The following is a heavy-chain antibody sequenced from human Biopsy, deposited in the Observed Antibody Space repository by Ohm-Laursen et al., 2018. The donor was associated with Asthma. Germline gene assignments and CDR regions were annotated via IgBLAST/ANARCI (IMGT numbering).Heavy chain of an antibody. D-gene: IGHD6-19*01. CDR2: IHYSGST. V-gene: IGHV4-30-4*01. J-gene: IGHJ5*02. CDR3: ARASVAASSNWFDP. Sequence: PSQTLSLTCTVSGASIKTDDHYWSRLRQPPGKGLEWFGFIHYSGSTSYNPSLKGGVTIPVDTSKNQFSLKLSSVTAADTAVYYCARASVAASSNWFDPWGQGTLVTVSS. CDR1: GASIKTDDHY.